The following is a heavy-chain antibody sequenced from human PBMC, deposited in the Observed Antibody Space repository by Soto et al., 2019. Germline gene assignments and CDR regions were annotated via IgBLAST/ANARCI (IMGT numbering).Heavy chain of an antibody. CDR3: VKARYSSNRGYFDY. D-gene: IGHD1-26*01. CDR1: GFTFSNET. Sequence: EVQLLESGGGFLQPGGSLRLSCAASGFTFSNETMSWVRQAPGRGLEWVSSLDGSGSHTFHADSVKGRFTISRDNSKNTVYLQMNNPRAEDTAVYYCVKARYSSNRGYFDYWGQGTVVSVSS. J-gene: IGHJ4*02. V-gene: IGHV3-23*01. CDR2: LDGSGSHT.